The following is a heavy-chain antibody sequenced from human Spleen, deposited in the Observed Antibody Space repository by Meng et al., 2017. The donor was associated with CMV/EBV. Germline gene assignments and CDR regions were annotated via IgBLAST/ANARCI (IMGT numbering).Heavy chain of an antibody. CDR1: GGSITSTTYY. V-gene: IGHV4-39*07. D-gene: IGHD3-16*01. CDR2: FYYNGDT. Sequence: SETLSLTCTVSGGSITSTTYYWGWIRQPPGKGLEWIGSFYYNGDTYYNPSLQSRLNISIDTSKNQFSLELISVTAADTAIYYCARERTEVMGAPFDPWGQGTVVTVSS. J-gene: IGHJ5*02. CDR3: ARERTEVMGAPFDP.